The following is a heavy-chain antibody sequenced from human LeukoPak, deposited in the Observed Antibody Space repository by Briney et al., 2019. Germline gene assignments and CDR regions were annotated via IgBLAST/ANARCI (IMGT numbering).Heavy chain of an antibody. J-gene: IGHJ5*02. CDR1: GDSVSSNSAA. V-gene: IGHV6-1*01. D-gene: IGHD4-17*01. Sequence: SQTLSLTCAISGDSVSSNSAAWNWIRQSPSRGLEWLGRTYYRSKWYNDYAVSVKSRITINPDTSKNQFSLQLNSVTPEDTAVYNCARGPPTTVFLNNWCDPWGQGTLVTVSS. CDR2: TYYRSKWYN. CDR3: ARGPPTTVFLNNWCDP.